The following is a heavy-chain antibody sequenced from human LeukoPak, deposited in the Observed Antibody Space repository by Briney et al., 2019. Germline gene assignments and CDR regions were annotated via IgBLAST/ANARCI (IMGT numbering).Heavy chain of an antibody. CDR2: INHSGST. V-gene: IGHV4-34*01. CDR3: ARHQYYYGSGSYYLHFDY. CDR1: GGSFSDYY. D-gene: IGHD3-10*01. Sequence: ASETLSLTCAVFGGSFSDYYWSWIRQAPGKGLEWIGEINHSGSTNYNPSLKSRVTISVDTSKNQFSLKLSSVTAADTAVYYCARHQYYYGSGSYYLHFDYWGQGTLVTVSS. J-gene: IGHJ4*02.